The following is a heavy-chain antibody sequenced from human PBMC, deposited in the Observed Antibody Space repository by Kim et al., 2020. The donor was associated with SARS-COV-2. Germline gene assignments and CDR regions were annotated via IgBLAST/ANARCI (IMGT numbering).Heavy chain of an antibody. V-gene: IGHV3-74*01. J-gene: IGHJ5*02. CDR1: GFTFSNYW. Sequence: GGSLRLSCAASGFTFSNYWMNWVRQAPGKGLVWVSRINSDGSRTNYADSVKGRFTISRDNANNTLYLQMNSLRAEDTAVYYCVHGRSSFDPWGQGTLVTVSS. CDR2: INSDGSRT. CDR3: VHGRSSFDP. D-gene: IGHD1-26*01.